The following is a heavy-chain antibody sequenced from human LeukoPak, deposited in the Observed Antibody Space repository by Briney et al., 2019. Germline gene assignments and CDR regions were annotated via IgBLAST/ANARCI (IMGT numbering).Heavy chain of an antibody. V-gene: IGHV4-59*01. D-gene: IGHD2-15*01. CDR3: HRYCSGGSCYVHWFDP. J-gene: IGHJ5*02. CDR2: IYYSGST. CDR1: GGSISSYY. Sequence: SETLSLTCTVSGGSISSYYWSWIRQPPGKGLEWIGYIYYSGSTNYNPSLKSRVTISVDTSKNQFSLKLSSVTAADTAVYYCHRYCSGGSCYVHWFDPWGQGTLVTVSS.